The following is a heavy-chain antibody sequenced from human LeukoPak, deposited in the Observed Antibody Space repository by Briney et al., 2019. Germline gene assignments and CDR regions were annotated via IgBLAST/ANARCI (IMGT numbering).Heavy chain of an antibody. J-gene: IGHJ4*02. V-gene: IGHV4-38-2*01. CDR1: GYSINSDYF. D-gene: IGHD3-3*01. CDR3: ARLVWRQPHPDY. Sequence: PSETLSLTCAVSGYSINSDYFWGWIRPPPGKGLEWIGSIYHSGSTYYNPSLKSRVTISVFTSKNQFSLKLSSVTAADTAVYYCARLVWRQPHPDYWGQGTLVTVSS. CDR2: IYHSGST.